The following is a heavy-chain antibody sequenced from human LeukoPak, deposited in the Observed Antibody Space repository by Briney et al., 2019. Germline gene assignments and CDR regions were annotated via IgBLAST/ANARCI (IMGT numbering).Heavy chain of an antibody. CDR3: ARLDGIAAAGTGYYYYYGMDV. J-gene: IGHJ6*02. D-gene: IGHD6-13*01. CDR2: IYPGDSDT. CDR1: GYSLTSYW. V-gene: IGHV5-51*01. Sequence: GESLKISCKGSGYSLTSYWIGWVRQMPGKGLEWMGIIYPGDSDTRYSPSFQGQVTISADKSISTAYLQWSSLKASDTAMYYCARLDGIAAAGTGYYYYYGMDVWGQGTTVTVSS.